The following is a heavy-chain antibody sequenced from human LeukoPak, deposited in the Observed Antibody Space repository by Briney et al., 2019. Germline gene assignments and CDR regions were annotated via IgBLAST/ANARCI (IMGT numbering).Heavy chain of an antibody. CDR3: ARRAPARYSTYELNWFDP. J-gene: IGHJ5*02. V-gene: IGHV4-39*01. D-gene: IGHD4-11*01. CDR2: IYYSGST. Sequence: PSETLSLTCTVSGGSISSSSYYWGWIRQPPGKGLEWTGSIYYSGSTYYNPSLKSQVTISVDTSKNQFSLKLSSVTAADTAVYYCARRAPARYSTYELNWFDPWGQGTLVTVSS. CDR1: GGSISSSSYY.